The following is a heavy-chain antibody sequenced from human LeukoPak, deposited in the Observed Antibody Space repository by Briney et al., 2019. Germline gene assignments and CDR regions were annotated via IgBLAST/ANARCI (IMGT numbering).Heavy chain of an antibody. CDR2: IRYDGSNK. CDR3: AKDQPSHCSSTSCSFDY. CDR1: GFTFSSYG. V-gene: IGHV3-30*02. Sequence: GGSLRLSCAASGFTFSSYGMHWVRQAPGKGLEWVAFIRYDGSNKYYADSVKGRFTISRDNSKNTLYLQMNSLRAEDTAVYYCAKDQPSHCSSTSCSFDYWGQGTLVTVSS. D-gene: IGHD2-2*01. J-gene: IGHJ4*02.